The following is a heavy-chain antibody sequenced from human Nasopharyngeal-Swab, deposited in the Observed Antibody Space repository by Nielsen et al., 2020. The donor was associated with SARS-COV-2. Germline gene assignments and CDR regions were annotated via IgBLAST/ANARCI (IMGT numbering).Heavy chain of an antibody. J-gene: IGHJ2*01. V-gene: IGHV4-38-2*02. CDR1: GYSISRGYY. CDR2: IYHSGST. CDR3: ARIAAPPWYFDL. D-gene: IGHD6-6*01. Sequence: AETLSLTCTVSGYSISRGYYWGWIRQPPGKGLEWIGSIYHSGSTYYNPSLKSRVTISVDTSKNQFSLKLSSVTAADTAWNYCARIAAPPWYFDLWGRGTLVTVSS.